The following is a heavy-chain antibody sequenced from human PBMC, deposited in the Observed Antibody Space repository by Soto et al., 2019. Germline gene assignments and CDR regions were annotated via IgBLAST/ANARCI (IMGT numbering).Heavy chain of an antibody. CDR3: AKDRGYSYGYTPTDY. D-gene: IGHD5-18*01. CDR2: ISGSGVST. Sequence: GGSLRLSCAASGFTFSSYAMSWVRQAPGKGLEWVSAISGSGVSTYYADSVKGRFTISRDNSKNTLYLQMNSLRAEDTAVYYCAKDRGYSYGYTPTDYWGQGTLVTVSS. V-gene: IGHV3-23*01. CDR1: GFTFSSYA. J-gene: IGHJ4*02.